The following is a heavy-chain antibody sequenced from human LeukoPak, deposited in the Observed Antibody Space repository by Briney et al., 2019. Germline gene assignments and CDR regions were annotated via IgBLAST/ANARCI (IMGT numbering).Heavy chain of an antibody. V-gene: IGHV4-59*08. D-gene: IGHD4-11*01. CDR2: IYNSGIT. J-gene: IGHJ5*01. Sequence: PSGTLSLTCTVSGGSISGYYWTWIRQLPGKGLGWVGYIYNSGITNYNPSLKSRVTVSVDTSKNQFSLRLTSVTAADTAVYYCARSVPSLDYLFDSWGHGTLVTVSS. CDR1: GGSISGYY. CDR3: ARSVPSLDYLFDS.